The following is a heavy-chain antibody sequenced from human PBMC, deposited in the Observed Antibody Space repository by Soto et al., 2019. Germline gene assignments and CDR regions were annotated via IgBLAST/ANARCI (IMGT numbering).Heavy chain of an antibody. Sequence: TVGRGKMGIRGGRRSFNRQHPGKGLEWIGYIYYSGSTYYTPSPKRRVTISVDTSKNQFSLKLSSVTAADTAVYYCARRYGGNFDYWGQGTLVTVSS. CDR1: RGKMGIRGGR. CDR3: ARRYGGNFDY. J-gene: IGHJ4*02. D-gene: IGHD2-15*01. CDR2: IYYSGST. V-gene: IGHV4-31*02.